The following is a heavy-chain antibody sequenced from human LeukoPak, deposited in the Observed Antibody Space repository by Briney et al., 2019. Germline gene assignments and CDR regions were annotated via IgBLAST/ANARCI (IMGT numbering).Heavy chain of an antibody. Sequence: ASVKVSCKVSGYTLTELSMHWVRQAPGKGLAWMGGFDPEDGETIYAQKFQGRVTMTEDTSTDTAYMELSSLRSEDTAVYYCATVGYYDSSGNFDYWGQGTLVTVSS. CDR2: FDPEDGET. D-gene: IGHD3-22*01. CDR1: GYTLTELS. V-gene: IGHV1-24*01. CDR3: ATVGYYDSSGNFDY. J-gene: IGHJ4*02.